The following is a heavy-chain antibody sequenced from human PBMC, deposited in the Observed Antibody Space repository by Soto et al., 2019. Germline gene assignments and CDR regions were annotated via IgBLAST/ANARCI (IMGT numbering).Heavy chain of an antibody. D-gene: IGHD6-6*01. CDR2: ISSSSSTI. V-gene: IGHV3-48*02. CDR3: AREGTFFSSSYFDY. CDR1: GFTFSSYS. Sequence: EVQLVESGGGLVQPGGSLRLSCAASGFTFSSYSMNWVRQAPGKGLEWVSYISSSSSTIYYADSVKGRFTISRDNAKNSLYRQMNSLRDEDTAVYYCAREGTFFSSSYFDYWGQGTLVTVYS. J-gene: IGHJ4*02.